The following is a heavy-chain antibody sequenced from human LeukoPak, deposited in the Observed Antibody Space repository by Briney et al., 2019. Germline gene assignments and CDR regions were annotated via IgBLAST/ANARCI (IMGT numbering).Heavy chain of an antibody. CDR3: ARERLSYYYYMDV. J-gene: IGHJ6*03. Sequence: ASVNVSCKSSVYTFTNYYMHWVSQAPCQGLEWMGIINTSGGSTSYEEKFQGRVSMTRDTSKSTVHMELSSMRSEDTAVDYCARERLSYYYYMDVWGKGTTVTVSS. V-gene: IGHV1-46*01. CDR1: VYTFTNYY. D-gene: IGHD3-16*02. CDR2: INTSGGST.